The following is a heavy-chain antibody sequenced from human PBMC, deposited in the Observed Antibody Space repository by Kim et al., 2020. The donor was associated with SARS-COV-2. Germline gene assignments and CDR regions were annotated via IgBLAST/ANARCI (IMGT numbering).Heavy chain of an antibody. CDR2: ISYDGSNK. D-gene: IGHD2-21*02. CDR1: GFTFSSYG. J-gene: IGHJ4*02. Sequence: GGSLRLSCAASGFTFSSYGMHWVRQAPGKGLEWVAVISYDGSNKYYADSVKGRFTISRDNSKNTLYLQMNSLRAEDTAVYYCAKGVGTAEYYFDYCGQGTLVTVSS. CDR3: AKGVGTAEYYFDY. V-gene: IGHV3-30*18.